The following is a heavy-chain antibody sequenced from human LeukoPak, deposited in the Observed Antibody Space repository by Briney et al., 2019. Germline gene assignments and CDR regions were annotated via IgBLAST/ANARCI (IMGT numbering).Heavy chain of an antibody. CDR3: ARDKQPGDY. J-gene: IGHJ4*02. CDR1: GGSLSGYY. V-gene: IGHV4-34*01. Sequence: SETLSLTCAVYGGSLSGYYWSWTRQPPGKGLEWIGEINHSGSANYNPSLKSRVTMSVDTSKNQFSLKLSSVTAADTAVYYCARDKQPGDYWGQGALVTVSS. D-gene: IGHD1-1*01. CDR2: INHSGSA.